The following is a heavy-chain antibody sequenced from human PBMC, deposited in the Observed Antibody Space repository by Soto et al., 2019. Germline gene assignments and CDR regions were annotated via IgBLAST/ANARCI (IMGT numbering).Heavy chain of an antibody. CDR1: GAANTTGGYS. CDR2: VYHTGSA. J-gene: IGHJ4*02. D-gene: IGHD3-10*01. V-gene: IGHV4-30-2*01. Sequence: SETLAHTCAVSGAANTTGGYSWSWMRQPPGNGLQWIGYVYHTGSANYNPSLKGRVTMSFDTSTNDFSLKLNSVTAADTAVYFCARLKGTRYFDFWGPGLLVT. CDR3: ARLKGTRYFDF.